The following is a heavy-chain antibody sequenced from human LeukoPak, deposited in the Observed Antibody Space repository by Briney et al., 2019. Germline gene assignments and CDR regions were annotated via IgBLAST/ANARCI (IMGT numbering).Heavy chain of an antibody. CDR2: ISSSSSTI. CDR1: GFTFSSYS. CDR3: ARGGDCSSTSCYPYHWFDH. D-gene: IGHD2-2*01. V-gene: IGHV3-48*01. Sequence: GGSLRLSCAASGFTFSSYSMNWVRQAPGKGLEWVSYISSSSSTIYYADSVKGRFTISRDNAKNSLYLQMNSLRAEDTAVYYCARGGDCSSTSCYPYHWFDHWGQGTLVTVSS. J-gene: IGHJ5*02.